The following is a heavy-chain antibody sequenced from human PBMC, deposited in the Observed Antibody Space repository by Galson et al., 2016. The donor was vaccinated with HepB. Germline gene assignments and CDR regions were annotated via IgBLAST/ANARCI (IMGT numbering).Heavy chain of an antibody. Sequence: SLRLSCAASGFTFSSYSMNWVRQAPEKGLEWVSSISSRSSYIHYADSVKGRFTISRDNAKNSLYLQMNSLRAEDTAVYYCARGDPRGDCGGRSCYPQRYYYYGMDVWGQGTTVTVSS. CDR2: ISSRSSYI. D-gene: IGHD2-15*01. CDR1: GFTFSSYS. CDR3: ARGDPRGDCGGRSCYPQRYYYYGMDV. V-gene: IGHV3-21*06. J-gene: IGHJ6*02.